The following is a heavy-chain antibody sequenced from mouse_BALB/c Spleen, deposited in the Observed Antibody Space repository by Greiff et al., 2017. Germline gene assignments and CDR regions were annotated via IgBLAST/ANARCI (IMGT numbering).Heavy chain of an antibody. CDR3: ARHPGTGFAY. V-gene: IGHV5-12-1*01. J-gene: IGHJ3*01. D-gene: IGHD3-3*01. Sequence: EVQRVESGGGLVKPGGSLKLSCAASGFAFSSYDMSWVRQTPEKRLEWVAYISSGGGSTYYPDTVKGRFTISRDNAKNTLYLQMSSLKSEDTAMYYCARHPGTGFAYWGQGTLVTVSA. CDR2: ISSGGGST. CDR1: GFAFSSYD.